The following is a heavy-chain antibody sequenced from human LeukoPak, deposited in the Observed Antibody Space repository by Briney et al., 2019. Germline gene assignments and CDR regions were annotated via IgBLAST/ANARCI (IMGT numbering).Heavy chain of an antibody. CDR2: IYTSGST. V-gene: IGHV4-4*07. CDR3: ARGQTTVTGRGNWFDP. Sequence: SETLSLTCTVSGGSISSYYWSWIRQPAGKGLEWIGRIYTSGSTNYNPSLKSRVTMSVDTSKNQFSLKLSSVTAADTAVYYCARGQTTVTGRGNWFDPWGQGTLVTVSS. J-gene: IGHJ5*02. CDR1: GGSISSYY. D-gene: IGHD4-17*01.